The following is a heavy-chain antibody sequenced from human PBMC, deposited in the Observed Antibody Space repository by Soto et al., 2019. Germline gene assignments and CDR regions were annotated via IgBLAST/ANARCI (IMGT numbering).Heavy chain of an antibody. D-gene: IGHD3-3*01. CDR3: ARERAVITIFGVVTLMSYYYYGMDV. CDR2: ISYDGSNK. V-gene: IGHV3-30-3*01. Sequence: GGSLRLSCAASGFTFSSYAMHWVRQAPGKGLEWVAVISYDGSNKYYADSVKGRFTISRDNSKNTLYLQMNSLRAEDTAVYYCARERAVITIFGVVTLMSYYYYGMDVWGQGTMVTVSS. J-gene: IGHJ6*02. CDR1: GFTFSSYA.